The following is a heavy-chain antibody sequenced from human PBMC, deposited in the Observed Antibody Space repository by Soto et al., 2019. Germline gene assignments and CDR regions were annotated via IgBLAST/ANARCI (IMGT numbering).Heavy chain of an antibody. CDR2: ISGSGGST. V-gene: IGHV3-23*01. Sequence: GGSLRLSCAASGFTFSSYAMSWVRQAPGKGLEWVSAISGSGGSTYYADSVKGRFTISRDNSKNTLYLQMNSLRAEDTAVYYCAKVPGSYDYVWGSYRPRSYFDYWGQGTLVTVSS. CDR3: AKVPGSYDYVWGSYRPRSYFDY. CDR1: GFTFSSYA. J-gene: IGHJ4*02. D-gene: IGHD3-16*02.